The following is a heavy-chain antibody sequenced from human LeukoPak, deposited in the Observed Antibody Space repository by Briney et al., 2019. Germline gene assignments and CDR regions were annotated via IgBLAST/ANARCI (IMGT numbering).Heavy chain of an antibody. Sequence: PGRSLRLSCAASGFTFDNYAMHWVRQAPGKGLEWVPGINWSGGNIGYADSVKGRFTISRDNAKNSLYLQMNSLRAEDTAVYYCARVGMVYDFWSGPGTYYMDVWGKGTTVTVSS. CDR2: INWSGGNI. CDR3: ARVGMVYDFWSGPGTYYMDV. J-gene: IGHJ6*03. CDR1: GFTFDNYA. V-gene: IGHV3-9*01. D-gene: IGHD3-3*01.